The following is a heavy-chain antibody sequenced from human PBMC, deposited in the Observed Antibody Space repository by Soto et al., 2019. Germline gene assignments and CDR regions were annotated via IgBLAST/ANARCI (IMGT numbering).Heavy chain of an antibody. D-gene: IGHD2-21*01. CDR3: AKDTRGGYSFYNWSDP. V-gene: IGHV3-23*01. CDR2: ISGSGGST. CDR1: GFTFSSYA. J-gene: IGHJ5*02. Sequence: GGSLRLSCAASGFTFSSYAMSWVRQAPGKGLEWVSAISGSGGSTYYADSVKGRFTISRDNSKNTLYLQMNSLRAEDTAVYYCAKDTRGGYSFYNWSDPWGQGTLVTVSS.